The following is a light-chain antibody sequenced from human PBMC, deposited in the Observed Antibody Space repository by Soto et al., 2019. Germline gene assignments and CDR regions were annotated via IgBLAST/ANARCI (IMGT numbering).Light chain of an antibody. CDR1: QTIGQK. J-gene: IGKJ1*01. CDR2: GAS. V-gene: IGKV3-15*01. CDR3: QQYNGWPWT. Sequence: EIVLAQSPATLSVTPGERITLSCRATQTIGQKLAWYLQRPGQAPSLLMYGASTRATDIPARFSGSVSGTGFTLTITGLQSEDFAVYYCQQYNGWPWTFGQGTKVDIK.